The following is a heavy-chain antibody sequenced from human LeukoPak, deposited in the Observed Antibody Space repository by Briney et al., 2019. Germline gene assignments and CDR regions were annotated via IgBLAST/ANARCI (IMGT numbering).Heavy chain of an antibody. Sequence: SETLSLTCTVSGGSITSVSYSWTWIRQPPGKGLEWLGYIYSSGSAYYNPSLKSRVTISVDTSKNQFSLKLSSVTAADTAVYYCARLRYSSGWYPGYYYYMDVWGKGTTVTISS. CDR2: IYSSGSA. CDR3: ARLRYSSGWYPGYYYYMDV. V-gene: IGHV4-30-4*07. J-gene: IGHJ6*03. D-gene: IGHD6-19*01. CDR1: GGSITSVSYS.